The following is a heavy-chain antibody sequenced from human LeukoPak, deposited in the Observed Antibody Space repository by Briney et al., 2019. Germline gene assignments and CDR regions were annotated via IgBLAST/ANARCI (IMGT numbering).Heavy chain of an antibody. V-gene: IGHV3-21*01. CDR3: ARDTVVAAVFDY. CDR2: ISSSSSYI. Sequence: GGSLRLSCAASGFTFSSYSMNWVRQAPGKGLEWVSSISSSSSYIYYADSVKGRFTISRDNAKNSLYLQMNSLRAEDTAVYYCARDTVVAAVFDYWGQGTLVTVSS. CDR1: GFTFSSYS. J-gene: IGHJ4*02. D-gene: IGHD2-15*01.